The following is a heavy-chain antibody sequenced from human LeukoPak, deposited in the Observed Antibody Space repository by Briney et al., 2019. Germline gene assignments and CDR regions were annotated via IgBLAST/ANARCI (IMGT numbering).Heavy chain of an antibody. Sequence: PSEALSLTCTVSGGSVSSGSYYWSWIRQPAGKGLEWIGRIYTSGSTNYNPSLKSRVTISVDTSKNQFSLKLSSVTAADTAVYYCARAVGSFDWLPLFDYWGRGTLVTVSS. J-gene: IGHJ4*02. CDR3: ARAVGSFDWLPLFDY. CDR2: IYTSGST. CDR1: GGSVSSGSYY. D-gene: IGHD3-9*01. V-gene: IGHV4-61*02.